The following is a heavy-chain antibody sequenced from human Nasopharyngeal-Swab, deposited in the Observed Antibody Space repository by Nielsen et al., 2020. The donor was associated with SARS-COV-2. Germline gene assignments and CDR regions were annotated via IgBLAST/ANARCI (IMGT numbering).Heavy chain of an antibody. CDR3: AKSIVPRLNFYFDS. Sequence: SETLSLTCTVSGGSISSSRYYWGWLRQSPGKGLEWIGSLDNIGITYYNPSLKSRVTLSVDPSQNLFSLKLSSVTAADTAVYYCAKSIVPRLNFYFDSWGQGTLVTATS. CDR1: GGSISSSRYY. D-gene: IGHD6-6*01. CDR2: LDNIGIT. V-gene: IGHV4-39*07. J-gene: IGHJ4*02.